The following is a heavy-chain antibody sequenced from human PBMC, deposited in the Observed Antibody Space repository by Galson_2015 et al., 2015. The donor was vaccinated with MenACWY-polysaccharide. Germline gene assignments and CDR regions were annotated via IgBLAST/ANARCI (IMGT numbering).Heavy chain of an antibody. V-gene: IGHV3-66*01. CDR1: GFTVSNHY. D-gene: IGHD4-17*01. Sequence: SLRLSCAASGFTVSNHYLIWVRQAPGKGLEWVSFIYGGGSTDYADSVKGRFTIPRDNSKNTLYLQMNSLRAEDTAIYYCARTSYGDYVEYWGQGTLVTVSS. CDR2: IYGGGST. CDR3: ARTSYGDYVEY. J-gene: IGHJ4*02.